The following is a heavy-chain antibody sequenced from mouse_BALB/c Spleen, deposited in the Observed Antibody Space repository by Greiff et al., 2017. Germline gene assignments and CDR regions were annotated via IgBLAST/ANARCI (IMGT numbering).Heavy chain of an antibody. CDR3: ARDGYWYFDV. J-gene: IGHJ1*01. CDR1: GYAFSSYW. D-gene: IGHD2-3*01. Sequence: VQLHQSGAELVRPGSSVKISCKASGYAFSSYWMNWVKQRPGQGLEWIGQIYPGDGDTNYNGKFKGKATLTADKSSSTAYMQLSSLTSEDSAVYFCARDGYWYFDVWGAGTTVTVSS. CDR2: IYPGDGDT. V-gene: IGHV1-80*01.